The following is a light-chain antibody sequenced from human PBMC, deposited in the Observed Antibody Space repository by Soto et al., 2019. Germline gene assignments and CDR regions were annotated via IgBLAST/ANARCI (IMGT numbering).Light chain of an antibody. CDR1: SSDVGAYNY. Sequence: QSALTQPRSVSGSPGQSVTISCTGTSSDVGAYNYVSWYQHHPGKAPKLMIYDVSKRPSGVPDRFSGSKSGNTASLTISGLQAEDEADYYYFSYTGTYTGVFRTGNKLTVL. CDR3: FSYTGTYTGV. V-gene: IGLV2-11*01. J-gene: IGLJ1*01. CDR2: DVS.